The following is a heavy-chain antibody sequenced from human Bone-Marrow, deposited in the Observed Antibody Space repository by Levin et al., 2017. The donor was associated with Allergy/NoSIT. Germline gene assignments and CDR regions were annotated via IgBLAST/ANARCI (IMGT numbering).Heavy chain of an antibody. CDR3: ARVEDYYGSGSYYNPIFDP. CDR1: GFTFSSYW. D-gene: IGHD3-10*01. Sequence: GSLRLSCAASGFTFSSYWMSWVRQAPGKGLEWVANIKQDGSEKYYVDSVKGRFTISRDNAKNSLYLQMNSLRAEDTAVYYCARVEDYYGSGSYYNPIFDPWGQGTLVTVSS. J-gene: IGHJ5*02. V-gene: IGHV3-7*01. CDR2: IKQDGSEK.